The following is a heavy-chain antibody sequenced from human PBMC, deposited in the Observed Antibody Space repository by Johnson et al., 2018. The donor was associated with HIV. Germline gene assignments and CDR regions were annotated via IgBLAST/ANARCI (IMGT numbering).Heavy chain of an antibody. CDR3: ARPNFLYENDAVDI. Sequence: VQLVESGGGVVRPGGSLRLSCAAAGFTFDDYGMSWVRQAPGKGLEWVSGINWNGGSVGYADSVKGRFIISRDNAKNTLYLQMNSLRAEDTAVYYCARPNFLYENDAVDIWGQGTMVTVSS. V-gene: IGHV3-20*04. J-gene: IGHJ3*02. CDR1: GFTFDDYG. D-gene: IGHD2-2*02. CDR2: INWNGGSV.